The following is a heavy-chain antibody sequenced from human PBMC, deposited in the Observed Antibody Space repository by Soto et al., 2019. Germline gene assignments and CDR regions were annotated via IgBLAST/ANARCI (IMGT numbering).Heavy chain of an antibody. CDR1: GGSFSDYA. J-gene: IGHJ6*02. CDR2: IIPMYGIA. V-gene: IGHV1-69*13. Sequence: ASVKVSCKTYGGSFSDYAINWVRQAPGQGLEWMGGIIPMYGIANYAPKFQGRVTITADESTRTAYMEVSSLRSEDTALFYCARGYRHGYFYALDVWGQGTTVTVSS. CDR3: ARGYRHGYFYALDV. D-gene: IGHD5-18*01.